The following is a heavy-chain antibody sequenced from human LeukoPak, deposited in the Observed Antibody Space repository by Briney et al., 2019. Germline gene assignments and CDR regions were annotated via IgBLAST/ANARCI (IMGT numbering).Heavy chain of an antibody. CDR3: ATVPAAAGYSYGYEYFDD. Sequence: GGSLRLSCAASGFTFSSYSMHWVRQAPGKGLVWVSRINSDGSSTSYADSVKGRFTISRDNAKNTLYLQMNSLRAEDTAVYYCATVPAAAGYSYGYEYFDDWGQGTLVTAS. D-gene: IGHD5-18*01. V-gene: IGHV3-74*01. CDR2: INSDGSST. CDR1: GFTFSSYS. J-gene: IGHJ4*02.